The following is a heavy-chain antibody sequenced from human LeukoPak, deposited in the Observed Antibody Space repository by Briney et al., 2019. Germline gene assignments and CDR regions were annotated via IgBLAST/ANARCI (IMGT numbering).Heavy chain of an antibody. J-gene: IGHJ4*02. CDR2: ISWNSGSI. CDR1: GFTFDDYA. D-gene: IGHD3-22*01. V-gene: IGHV3-9*01. CDR3: AKLSYDSSGYPDY. Sequence: GGSLRLSCAASGFTFDDYAMHWVRQAPGKGLEWVSGISWNSGSIGYADSVKGRFTISRDNSKNTLHLQMNSLRAEDTAVYYCAKLSYDSSGYPDYWGQGTLVTVSS.